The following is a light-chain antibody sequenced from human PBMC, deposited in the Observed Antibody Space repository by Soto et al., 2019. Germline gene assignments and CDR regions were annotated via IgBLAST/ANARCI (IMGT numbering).Light chain of an antibody. V-gene: IGKV1-39*01. CDR1: QSISSY. J-gene: IGKJ1*01. CDR2: AAS. CDR3: QQSYSYPWT. Sequence: DIQMTQSPSSLSASVGDRVTITCRASQSISSYLNWYQQKPGKAPELLIYAASSLQSGVPSRFSGSGSGTDFTLTISSLQPEDFATYFCQQSYSYPWTFGQGTKVDI.